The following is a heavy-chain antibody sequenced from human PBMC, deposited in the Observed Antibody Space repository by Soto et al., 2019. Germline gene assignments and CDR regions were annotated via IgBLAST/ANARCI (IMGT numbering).Heavy chain of an antibody. CDR3: ARLNRGEMPGTGFGC. CDR1: GFNFSSYW. J-gene: IGHJ4*02. Sequence: PGGSLRLSCAASGFNFSSYWMSWVRQAPGKGLEWVANIKQDGSDKYYVDSVKGRFTISRDNARNSLYLQMNSLRAEDTALYYCARLNRGEMPGTGFGCWGQGNLVTVSS. V-gene: IGHV3-7*01. CDR2: IKQDGSDK. D-gene: IGHD6-13*01.